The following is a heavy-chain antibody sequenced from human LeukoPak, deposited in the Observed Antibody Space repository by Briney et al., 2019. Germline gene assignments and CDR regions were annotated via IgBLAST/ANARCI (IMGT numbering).Heavy chain of an antibody. Sequence: PGGSLRLSCAASEFTFDNFAMNWVRQAPGKGLEWLSYISSSGSMIYYADSVKGRSTISRDNANNSLYLQMSSLRAEDTGVYYCARGITVIRGVLLDFWGQGTLVTVAS. V-gene: IGHV3-48*01. CDR2: ISSSGSMI. D-gene: IGHD3-10*01. CDR3: ARGITVIRGVLLDF. CDR1: EFTFDNFA. J-gene: IGHJ4*02.